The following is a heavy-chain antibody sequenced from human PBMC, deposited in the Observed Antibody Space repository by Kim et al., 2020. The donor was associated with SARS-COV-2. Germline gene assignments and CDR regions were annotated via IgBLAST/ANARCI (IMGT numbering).Heavy chain of an antibody. CDR3: ARLTYYYGSGSYSLGKNWFDP. J-gene: IGHJ5*02. CDR1: GYSFTSYW. Sequence: GESLKISCKGSGYSFTSYWIGWVRQMPGKGLEWMGIIYPGDSDTRYSPSFQGHVTISADKSISTAYLQWSSLKASDTAMYYCARLTYYYGSGSYSLGKNWFDPWGQGTLVTVSS. CDR2: IYPGDSDT. D-gene: IGHD3-10*01. V-gene: IGHV5-51*01.